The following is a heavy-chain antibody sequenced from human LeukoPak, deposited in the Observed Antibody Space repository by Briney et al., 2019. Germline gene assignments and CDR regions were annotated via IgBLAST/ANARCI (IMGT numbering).Heavy chain of an antibody. CDR1: GLTFSNYA. J-gene: IGHJ5*02. CDR2: ISSTGGTT. V-gene: IGHV3-23*01. Sequence: VTLSYAASGLTFSNYAMSLLGLAPRTAMEGVSGISSTGGTTYYADSVKGRFTISRDNSENRRYLQMTSLTAEDTAVHYCARRYSTLDPWGQGTLVTVSS. CDR3: ARRYSTLDP. D-gene: IGHD6-13*01.